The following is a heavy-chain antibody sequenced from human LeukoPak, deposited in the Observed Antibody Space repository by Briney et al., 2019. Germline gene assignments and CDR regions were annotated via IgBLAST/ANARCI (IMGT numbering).Heavy chain of an antibody. CDR2: IRYDGSNK. CDR3: ANQRGYTVTRGIDY. CDR1: GLTFSSYG. J-gene: IGHJ4*02. Sequence: GGSLRLSCAASGLTFSSYGMHWVRQAPGKGLEWVAFIRYDGSNKYYADSVKGRFTISRDNSKNTLYLQMNSLRAEDTAVYYCANQRGYTVTRGIDYWGQGTLVTVSS. V-gene: IGHV3-30*02. D-gene: IGHD4-17*01.